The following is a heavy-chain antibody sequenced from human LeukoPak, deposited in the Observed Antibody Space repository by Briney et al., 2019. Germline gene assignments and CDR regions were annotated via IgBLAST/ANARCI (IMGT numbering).Heavy chain of an antibody. D-gene: IGHD5-12*01. CDR1: GGSISSSSYY. CDR2: IYYSGST. J-gene: IGHJ4*02. CDR3: ASGVSPSGYDYGRVDY. Sequence: KPSETLSLTCTVSGGSISSSSYYWGWIRQPPGKGLEWIGSIYYSGSTYYNPSLKSRVTISVDTSKNQFSLKLSSVTAADTAVYYCASGVSPSGYDYGRVDYWGQGTLVTVSS. V-gene: IGHV4-39*01.